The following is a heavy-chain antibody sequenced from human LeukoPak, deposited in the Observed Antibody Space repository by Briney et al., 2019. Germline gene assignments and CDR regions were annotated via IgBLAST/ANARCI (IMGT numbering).Heavy chain of an antibody. CDR2: IYHSGST. D-gene: IGHD6-19*01. J-gene: IGHJ4*02. V-gene: IGHV4-31*03. CDR1: GGSISSGVYY. CDR3: ARERPTGWYFDY. Sequence: SETLSLTCTLSGGSISSGVYYWTWIRLHPGKGLEWIGYIYHSGSTSYNPSLKSRVSISVDTSKNQFSLNLSSATAADTAVYYCARERPTGWYFDYWGQGTLVTVSS.